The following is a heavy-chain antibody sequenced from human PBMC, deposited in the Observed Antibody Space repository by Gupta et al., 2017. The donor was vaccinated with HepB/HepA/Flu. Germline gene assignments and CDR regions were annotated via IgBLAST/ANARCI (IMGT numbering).Heavy chain of an antibody. D-gene: IGHD2-2*01. CDR1: GFPFSSYA. CDR3: AKEGECSSTSCYFGMSYFQH. V-gene: IGHV3-23*01. J-gene: IGHJ1*01. Sequence: EVQLLESGGGLVQPGGSLRLSCAASGFPFSSYAMSWVRQAPGKGLEWGSAISGSGGSTYYADSVKGRFTISRDNSKNTLYLQMNSLRAEDTAVYYCAKEGECSSTSCYFGMSYFQHWGQGTLVTVSS. CDR2: ISGSGGST.